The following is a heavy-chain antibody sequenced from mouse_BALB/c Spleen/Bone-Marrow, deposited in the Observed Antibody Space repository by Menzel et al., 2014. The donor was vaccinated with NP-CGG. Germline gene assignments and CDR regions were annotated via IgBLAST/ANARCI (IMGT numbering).Heavy chain of an antibody. CDR2: ISGGSSSI. D-gene: IGHD2-4*01. CDR3: SRGGDYDGYAMDY. Sequence: EVKLEESGGGLVQPGGSRKLSCAASGFTFSNFGMHWVRRAPEKGLEWVAYISGGSSSIYYGDTVKGRFTISRDNPKNSLFLQMTSLRSEDTAMYFCSRGGDYDGYAMDYWGQGTSITVSS. J-gene: IGHJ4*01. CDR1: GFTFSNFG. V-gene: IGHV5-17*02.